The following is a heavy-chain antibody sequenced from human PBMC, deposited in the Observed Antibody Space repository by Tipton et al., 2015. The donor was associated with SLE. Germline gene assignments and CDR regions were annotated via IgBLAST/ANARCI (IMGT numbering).Heavy chain of an antibody. V-gene: IGHV4-34*01. J-gene: IGHJ4*02. CDR3: ARRLAAAGAHFDY. CDR2: INHSGST. D-gene: IGHD6-13*01. CDR1: GGSFSGYY. Sequence: TLSLTCAVYGGSFSGYYWSWIRQPPGKGLEWIGEINHSGSTNYNPSLKSRVTISVDTTMNQFSLKLSSVTAADTAVYYCARRLAAAGAHFDYWGQGTLVTVSS.